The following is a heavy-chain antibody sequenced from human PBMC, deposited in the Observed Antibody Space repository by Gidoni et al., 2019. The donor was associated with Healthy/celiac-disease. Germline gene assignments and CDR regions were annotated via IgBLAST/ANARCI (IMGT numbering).Heavy chain of an antibody. CDR2: IYYSGGT. Sequence: QAQLQESGPGLVKPSETLSLTCTVSGASISSYYWNCIRQPPGKGLEWIGYIYYSGGTNYNPSLKSRVTISVDTSKNQFSLKLSSVTAADTAVYYCARATPRGRITIFGVVIKAFDIWGQGTMVTVSS. V-gene: IGHV4-59*01. CDR3: ARATPRGRITIFGVVIKAFDI. D-gene: IGHD3-3*01. CDR1: GASISSYY. J-gene: IGHJ3*02.